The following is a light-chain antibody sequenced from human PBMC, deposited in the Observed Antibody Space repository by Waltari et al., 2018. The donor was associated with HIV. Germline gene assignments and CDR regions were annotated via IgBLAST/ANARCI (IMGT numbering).Light chain of an antibody. Sequence: ELVLTQSPGTLSLSPGETATLSCRASQTINNNFFAWYQQSSGQAPRLLIYGVSSRATGIPDRFRASGSGTDFTLTISRLEPEDFAVYYCQHYGGSPLYTFGQGTKLEIK. CDR3: QHYGGSPLYT. CDR1: QTINNNF. J-gene: IGKJ2*01. V-gene: IGKV3-20*01. CDR2: GVS.